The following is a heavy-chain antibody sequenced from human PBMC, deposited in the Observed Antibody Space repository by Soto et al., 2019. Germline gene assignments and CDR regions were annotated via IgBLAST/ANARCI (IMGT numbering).Heavy chain of an antibody. CDR2: IWYDASNK. CDR1: GFTFRTYG. V-gene: IGHV3-33*01. D-gene: IGHD1-26*01. J-gene: IGHJ4*02. Sequence: VQLVESGGGVVQPGRSLRLSCAASGFTFRTYGMYWVRQAPGKGLEWVAVIWYDASNKYYADSVKGRFTISRDNSENTLYLQMNSLRAEDTAVYYCARGRVDGGEPDLWGQGTLVTVSS. CDR3: ARGRVDGGEPDL.